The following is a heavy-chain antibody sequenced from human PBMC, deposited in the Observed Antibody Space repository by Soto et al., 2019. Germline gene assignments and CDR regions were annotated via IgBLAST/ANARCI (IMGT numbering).Heavy chain of an antibody. J-gene: IGHJ3*02. D-gene: IGHD3-22*01. V-gene: IGHV1-18*01. CDR3: ARYPGRYDSSAYYPDAFDI. CDR2: STACNGNT. Sequence: APVQVSCKAFCFIFTSYGTSWVRPGPGQGLEWMGWSTACNGNTNTAKKLKGRVTMTTDTSTSTAYMELRSLRSDDTAVYYFARYPGRYDSSAYYPDAFDIWGQGTMVNVS. CDR1: CFIFTSYG.